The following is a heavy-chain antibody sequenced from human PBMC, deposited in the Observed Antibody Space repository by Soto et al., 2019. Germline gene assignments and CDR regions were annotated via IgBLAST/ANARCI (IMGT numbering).Heavy chain of an antibody. CDR1: GGTFSSYA. CDR2: ISAYNGNT. Sequence: QVQLVQSGAEVKKPGSSVKVSCKASGGTFSSYAISWVRQAPGQGLEWMGWISAYNGNTNYAQKLQGRVTMTTDTSTSTAYMELRSLRSDDTAVYYCARRSGSYPYWYFDLWGRGTLVTVSS. D-gene: IGHD1-26*01. J-gene: IGHJ2*01. CDR3: ARRSGSYPYWYFDL. V-gene: IGHV1-18*01.